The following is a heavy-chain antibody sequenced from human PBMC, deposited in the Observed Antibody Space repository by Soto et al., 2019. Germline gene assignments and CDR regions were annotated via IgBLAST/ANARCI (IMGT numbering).Heavy chain of an antibody. J-gene: IGHJ6*02. D-gene: IGHD6-13*01. CDR3: ARGPRYSSSWYEYYYGMDV. Sequence: GGSLRLPCAASGFTVSSNYISRIRQAPRKGLEWVSVIYSGGSTYYADSVKGRFTISRDNSKNQFSLKLSSVTAADAAVYYCARGPRYSSSWYEYYYGMDVWGQGTTVTVSS. CDR1: GFTVSSNY. CDR2: IYSGGST. V-gene: IGHV3-66*01.